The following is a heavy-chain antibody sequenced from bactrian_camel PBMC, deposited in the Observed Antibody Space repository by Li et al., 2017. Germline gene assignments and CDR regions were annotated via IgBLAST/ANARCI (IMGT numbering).Heavy chain of an antibody. D-gene: IGHD3*01. CDR1: EDNYFMTYY. Sequence: HVQLVESGGGSVHAGGSLRLSCEAPEDNYFMTYYMGWFRQAPAKEREGVAAIEQDGTTTYADSVKGRFTVSHDNTKNTVYLQMNNLKPEDTAVYYCAAEGRWAGFSCLMVLSEAIYHNWDQGTQVTVS. CDR3: AAEGRWAGFSCLMVLSEAIYHN. CDR2: IEQDGTT. V-gene: IGHV3S53*01. J-gene: IGHJ4*01.